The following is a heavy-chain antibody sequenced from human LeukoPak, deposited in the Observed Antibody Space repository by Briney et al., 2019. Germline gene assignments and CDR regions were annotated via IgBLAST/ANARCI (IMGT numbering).Heavy chain of an antibody. CDR1: GFTVSSNY. Sequence: GGSLRLSCAASGFTVSSNYMSWVRQAPGKGLEWVSVIYSGGSTYYADSVKGRFTISRDNPKNTVYLQMNSLRAEDTAVYYCAREDSSSFWGGFDYWGQGTLVTVSS. D-gene: IGHD6-13*01. V-gene: IGHV3-53*01. CDR2: IYSGGST. CDR3: AREDSSSFWGGFDY. J-gene: IGHJ4*02.